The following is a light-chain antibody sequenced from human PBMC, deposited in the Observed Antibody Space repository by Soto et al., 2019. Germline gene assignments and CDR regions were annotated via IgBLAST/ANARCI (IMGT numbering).Light chain of an antibody. CDR2: AAS. J-gene: IGKJ4*01. Sequence: DIQMTQSPSSLSASVGDRVTITCRASQSISSYLNWYQQKPGKAPKLLIYAASSLQSGVPSRFSGSGSGTDFTLTISSRQPEDFATYYCQQSYSTLLTCGGGTKVDIQ. CDR3: QQSYSTLLT. V-gene: IGKV1-39*01. CDR1: QSISSY.